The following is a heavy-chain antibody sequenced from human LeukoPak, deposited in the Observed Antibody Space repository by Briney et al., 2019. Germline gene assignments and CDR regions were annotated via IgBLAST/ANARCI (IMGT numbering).Heavy chain of an antibody. V-gene: IGHV4-34*01. CDR2: INHSGST. CDR3: ARDRGSYYQALTGYDY. D-gene: IGHD3-9*01. J-gene: IGHJ4*02. Sequence: PSETLSLTCAVYGGPFSGYYWSWIRQPPGKGLEWIAEINHSGSTNYNPSLKSRVTISVDTSKNQFSLKLSSVTAADTAVYFCARDRGSYYQALTGYDYWGPGTLVTVSS. CDR1: GGPFSGYY.